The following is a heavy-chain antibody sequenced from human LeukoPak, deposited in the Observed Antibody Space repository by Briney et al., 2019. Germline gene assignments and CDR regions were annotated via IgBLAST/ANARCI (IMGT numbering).Heavy chain of an antibody. Sequence: PGGSLRLSCAASGFTFSSYGMRWVRQAPGKGLEWVAFIRYDGSNKYYADSVKGRFTISRDNSKNTLYLQMNSLKAEDTAVYYCAKDVDTAMDTGYIGYWGQGTLVTVSS. CDR3: AKDVDTAMDTGYIGY. CDR2: IRYDGSNK. CDR1: GFTFSSYG. V-gene: IGHV3-30*02. D-gene: IGHD5-18*01. J-gene: IGHJ4*02.